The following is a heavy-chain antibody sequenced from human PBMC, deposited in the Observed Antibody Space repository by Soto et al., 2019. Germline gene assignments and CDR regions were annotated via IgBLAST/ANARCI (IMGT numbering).Heavy chain of an antibody. D-gene: IGHD3-22*01. V-gene: IGHV3-30-3*01. CDR3: ARDRLYESNTQYYNYGMDV. J-gene: IGHJ6*02. CDR1: GFTFTSYA. Sequence: LVESGGGVVQPGRSLRVSCAASGFTFTSYAMHWVRQAPGKGLEWVATISYDGSKKDYADSVKGRFTISRDNSKNTLYLQMNSLRAEDTAVYYCARDRLYESNTQYYNYGMDVWGQATTVTVSS. CDR2: ISYDGSKK.